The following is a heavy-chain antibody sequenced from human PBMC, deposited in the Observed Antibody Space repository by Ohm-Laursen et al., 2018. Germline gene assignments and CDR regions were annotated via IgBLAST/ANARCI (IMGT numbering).Heavy chain of an antibody. CDR3: ARGMVAADY. J-gene: IGHJ4*02. D-gene: IGHD2-15*01. Sequence: SETLSLTCVVYGGSFSGYYWSWIRQPPGKGLEWIGEINHSGSTNYNPSLKSRVTISVDTSKNQFSLKLSSVTAADTAVYYCARGMVAADYWGQGTLVTVSS. CDR1: GGSFSGYY. V-gene: IGHV4-34*01. CDR2: INHSGST.